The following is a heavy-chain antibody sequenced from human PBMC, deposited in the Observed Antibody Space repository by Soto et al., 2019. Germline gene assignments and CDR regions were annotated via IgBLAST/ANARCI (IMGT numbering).Heavy chain of an antibody. Sequence: EVQLVESGGGLVKPGGSLRLSCAASGFTFSSYSMNWVRQAPGKGLEWVSSISSSSSYIYYADSVKGRFTLSRDSAKNSLYLQMNSLRAEDRAVYYCASEQWAGGMDGWGQWTTVTVSS. CDR1: GFTFSSYS. CDR2: ISSSSSYI. CDR3: ASEQWAGGMDG. V-gene: IGHV3-21*01. D-gene: IGHD6-19*01. J-gene: IGHJ6*02.